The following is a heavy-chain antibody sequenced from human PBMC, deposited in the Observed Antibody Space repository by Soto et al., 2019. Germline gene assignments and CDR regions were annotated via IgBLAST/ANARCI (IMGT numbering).Heavy chain of an antibody. J-gene: IGHJ2*01. Sequence: ASVKVSCKASGYTFTGYYMHWVRQAPGQGLEWMGWINPNSGGTNYAQRFQGWVTMTRDTSISTAYMELSRLRSDDTAVYYCARAPTTVTPYRYFDLWGRGTLVTVSS. CDR2: INPNSGGT. CDR3: ARAPTTVTPYRYFDL. D-gene: IGHD4-17*01. V-gene: IGHV1-2*04. CDR1: GYTFTGYY.